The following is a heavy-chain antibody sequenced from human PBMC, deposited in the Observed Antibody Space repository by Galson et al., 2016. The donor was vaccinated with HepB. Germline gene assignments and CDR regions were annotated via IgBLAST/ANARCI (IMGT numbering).Heavy chain of an antibody. V-gene: IGHV3-11*06. J-gene: IGHJ5*02. CDR3: VRDHSVVPTTAYNWFDP. Sequence: SLRLSCAASGFTVSTNYMSWVRQAPGKGLEWVSGISWNSGNIDYADSVKGRFTISRDNAKNTLYLQMNSLRAEDTAVYFCVRDHSVVPTTAYNWFDPWGRGTLVTVSS. CDR2: ISWNSGNI. D-gene: IGHD4-23*01. CDR1: GFTVSTNY.